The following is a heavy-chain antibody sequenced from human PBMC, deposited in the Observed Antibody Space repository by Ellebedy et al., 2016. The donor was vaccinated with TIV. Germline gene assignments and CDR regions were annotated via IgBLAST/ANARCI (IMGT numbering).Heavy chain of an antibody. V-gene: IGHV3-7*03. CDR1: GFTFSNYW. CDR2: IKQDGSEK. Sequence: GGPLRLSCAASGFTFSNYWMKWVRQAPGKGLEWVANIKQDGSEKYYVAPVKGRFTISRDNAKNSLFLQMNSLRVEDTAVYFCARGGYGRPFDCWGQGTLVTVSS. J-gene: IGHJ4*02. CDR3: ARGGYGRPFDC. D-gene: IGHD5-12*01.